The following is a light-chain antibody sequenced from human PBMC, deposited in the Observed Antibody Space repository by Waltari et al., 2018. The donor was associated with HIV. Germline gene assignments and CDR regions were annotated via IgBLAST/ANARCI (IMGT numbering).Light chain of an antibody. Sequence: DIQMTQSPSSLSASVGDRVTITCRASQSINTYLNWYHQQPGKAPKRLIYAASNLQTGVPSRFSGSGSVTDFTLTINSLQPEDLGIYYCQQSYSTPGTFGQGTKVEIK. J-gene: IGKJ1*01. CDR2: AAS. CDR3: QQSYSTPGT. CDR1: QSINTY. V-gene: IGKV1-39*01.